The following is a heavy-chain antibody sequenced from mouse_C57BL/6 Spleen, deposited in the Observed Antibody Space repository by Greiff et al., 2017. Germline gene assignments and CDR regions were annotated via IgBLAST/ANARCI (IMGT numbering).Heavy chain of an antibody. CDR1: GYTFTSYW. J-gene: IGHJ2*01. Sequence: QVQLQQPGAELVKPGASVKLSCKASGYTFTSYWMQWVKQRPGQGLEWIGEIDPSDSYTNYNQKFKGKATLTVDTSSSTAYMQLSSLTSVDSAVYYCASKGGYYAFDYWGQGTTLTVSS. D-gene: IGHD2-3*01. V-gene: IGHV1-50*01. CDR3: ASKGGYYAFDY. CDR2: IDPSDSYT.